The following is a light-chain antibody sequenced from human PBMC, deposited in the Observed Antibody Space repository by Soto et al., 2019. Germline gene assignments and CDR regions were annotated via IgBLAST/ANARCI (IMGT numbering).Light chain of an antibody. J-gene: IGKJ5*01. V-gene: IGKV3-15*01. CDR3: QWYNHLAPIS. CDR2: DTS. Sequence: EVGTTHTPTTLSVSAAERSTLSWRASQSVSIKLAWYQQKPGQAPRLLIYDTSTRATGIPARFSGSGYGTEFTLTRCALPAEDFALYYCQWYNHLAPISLGEGTRLEIK. CDR1: QSVSIK.